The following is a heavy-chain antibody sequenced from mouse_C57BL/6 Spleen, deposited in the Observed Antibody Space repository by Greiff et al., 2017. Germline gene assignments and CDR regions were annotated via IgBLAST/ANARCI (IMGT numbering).Heavy chain of an antibody. CDR1: GYTFTSYW. V-gene: IGHV1-5*01. Sequence: EVQRVESGTVLARPGASVKMSCKTSGYTFTSYWMHWVKQRPGQGLEWIGAIYPGNSDTSYNQKFKGKAKLTAVTSASTAYMELSSLTNEDSAVYYCTTNYYGKRYFDVWGTGTTVTVSS. D-gene: IGHD1-1*01. J-gene: IGHJ1*03. CDR3: TTNYYGKRYFDV. CDR2: IYPGNSDT.